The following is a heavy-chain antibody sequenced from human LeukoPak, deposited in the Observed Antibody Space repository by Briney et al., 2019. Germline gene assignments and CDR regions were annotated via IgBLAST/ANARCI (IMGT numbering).Heavy chain of an antibody. J-gene: IGHJ5*02. CDR1: GYTFTSYD. CDR2: MNPNSGNT. Sequence: GASVKVSCKASGYTFTSYDINWVRQDTGQGLEWMGWMNPNSGNTGYAQKFQGRVTMTRNTSISTAYMELSSLRSEDTAVYYCARGRYYDILTGYYTARNWFDPWGQGTLVTVSS. V-gene: IGHV1-8*01. CDR3: ARGRYYDILTGYYTARNWFDP. D-gene: IGHD3-9*01.